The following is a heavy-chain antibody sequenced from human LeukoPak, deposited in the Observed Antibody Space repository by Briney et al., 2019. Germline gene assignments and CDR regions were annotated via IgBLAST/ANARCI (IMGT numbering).Heavy chain of an antibody. J-gene: IGHJ5*02. Sequence: PSETRSLTCTVSGGSISSGGYYWSWLRQPPGKGLEWIGYIYHSGSTYYNPSLKSRVTISVDRSKNQFSLKLSSVTAADTAVYYCAREHSSSSKGFDPWGQGTLVTVSS. CDR1: GGSISSGGYY. CDR2: IYHSGST. D-gene: IGHD6-6*01. V-gene: IGHV4-30-2*01. CDR3: AREHSSSSKGFDP.